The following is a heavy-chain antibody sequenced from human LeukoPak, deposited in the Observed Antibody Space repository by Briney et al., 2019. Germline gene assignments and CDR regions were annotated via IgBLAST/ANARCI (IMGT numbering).Heavy chain of an antibody. V-gene: IGHV1-18*01. CDR3: ATGHTGTFDY. J-gene: IGHJ4*02. CDR2: IRPHNGDT. D-gene: IGHD1-14*01. CDR1: GYSFTNYG. Sequence: ASVEVSCKTSGYSFTNYGISWVRQAPGQGLEWMGWIRPHNGDTDYAQKIQGRVTMTTDTSTTTAYMELRSLTSDDTAVYYCATGHTGTFDYWGQGTLVTVSS.